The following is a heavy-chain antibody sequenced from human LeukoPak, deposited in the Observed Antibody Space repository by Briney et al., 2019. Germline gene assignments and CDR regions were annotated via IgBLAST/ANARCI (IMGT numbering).Heavy chain of an antibody. V-gene: IGHV5-51*01. Sequence: PGESLKISCKGSGYSFTSHWIAWVRQMPGKGLEWMGIIYPGDSDTRYSPSFQGQVTISADKSISTAYLQWNSLKASDTAMYYCARHAVRDGYNRHNDYWGQGTLVTVSS. CDR3: ARHAVRDGYNRHNDY. CDR2: IYPGDSDT. CDR1: GYSFTSHW. J-gene: IGHJ4*02. D-gene: IGHD5-24*01.